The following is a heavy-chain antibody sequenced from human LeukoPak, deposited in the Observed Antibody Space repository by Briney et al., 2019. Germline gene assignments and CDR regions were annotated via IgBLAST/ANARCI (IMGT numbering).Heavy chain of an antibody. Sequence: GGSLRLSCAASGFTFSSYSMNWVRQAPGKGLEWVSYISSSSSTIYYADSVKGRFTISRDNAKNSLYLQMNSLRAEDTAVYYCARDHCFSGSYYSPVSSFDYWGQGTLVTVSS. CDR1: GFTFSSYS. CDR3: ARDHCFSGSYYSPVSSFDY. D-gene: IGHD1-26*01. J-gene: IGHJ4*02. CDR2: ISSSSSTI. V-gene: IGHV3-48*04.